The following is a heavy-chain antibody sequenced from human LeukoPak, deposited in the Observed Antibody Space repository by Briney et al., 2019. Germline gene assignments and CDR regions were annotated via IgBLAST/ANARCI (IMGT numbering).Heavy chain of an antibody. CDR1: GGSISSGGYY. Sequence: PSETLTLTCTVSGGSISSGGYYWSWIRKHPGKGLDSIGCIYYSGNTHYNPYLKSRVTISEDTDNNQFSLKLRSVTAADTAVYYCARLVEQQLVQPLNYFDYWGQGTLVSVSS. D-gene: IGHD6-13*01. CDR3: ARLVEQQLVQPLNYFDY. V-gene: IGHV4-31*03. J-gene: IGHJ4*02. CDR2: IYYSGNT.